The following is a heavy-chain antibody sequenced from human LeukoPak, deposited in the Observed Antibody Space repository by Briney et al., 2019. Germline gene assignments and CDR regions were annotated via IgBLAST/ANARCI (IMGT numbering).Heavy chain of an antibody. CDR3: ARDPVVASPGPFYYHYMDV. V-gene: IGHV3-53*01. CDR2: IDSSGNT. D-gene: IGHD6-13*01. CDR1: GFAVSSNY. J-gene: IGHJ6*03. Sequence: PGGSLRLSCAASGFAVSSNYMSWVRQPPGKGLEWLSVIDSSGNTFYADSVKGRFAISSDYLKNTLFLQMNSLRAEDTALYYCARDPVVASPGPFYYHYMDVSGKGTTVTVSS.